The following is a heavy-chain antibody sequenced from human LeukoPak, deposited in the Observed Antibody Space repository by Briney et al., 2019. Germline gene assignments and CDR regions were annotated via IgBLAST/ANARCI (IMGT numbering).Heavy chain of an antibody. J-gene: IGHJ4*02. D-gene: IGHD1-26*01. V-gene: IGHV3-23*01. Sequence: GGSLRLSCAASGFTFTNDFMTWVRQAPGKGLEWVSAISGSGGGTYYADSVKGRFTISRDNSKNTLYLQMNSLRAEDTAVYYCAKALSPGATRDFDYWGQGTLVTVSS. CDR2: ISGSGGGT. CDR3: AKALSPGATRDFDY. CDR1: GFTFTNDF.